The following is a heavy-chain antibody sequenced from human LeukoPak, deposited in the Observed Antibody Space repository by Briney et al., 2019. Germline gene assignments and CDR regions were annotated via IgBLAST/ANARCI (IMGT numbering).Heavy chain of an antibody. CDR3: ARGEAGFFSGWFDY. J-gene: IGHJ4*02. CDR2: IYYSGTT. Sequence: SETLSLTCTVSGGSISGLFWSWIRQPPGKGLEWIGYIYYSGTTTYNPSLKSRGTISVDTSKNQISLKLSSVTAADTAVYYCARGEAGFFSGWFDYWGQGTLATVSS. V-gene: IGHV4-59*01. CDR1: GGSISGLF. D-gene: IGHD6-19*01.